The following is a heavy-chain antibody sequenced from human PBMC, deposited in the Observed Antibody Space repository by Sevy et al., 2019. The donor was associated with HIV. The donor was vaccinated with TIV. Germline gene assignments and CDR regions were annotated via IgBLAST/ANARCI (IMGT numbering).Heavy chain of an antibody. D-gene: IGHD1-26*01. Sequence: GGSLRLSCAASGFTFSSYSMNWVRQAPGKGLEWVSYISSSSGTTYYAASVEGRFTISRDNSKNMLSLQINSLRPEDTAVYYCARDGGYSVKWYPLYWGHGTLVTVSS. V-gene: IGHV3-48*01. CDR1: GFTFSSYS. CDR2: ISSSSGTT. CDR3: ARDGGYSVKWYPLY. J-gene: IGHJ4*01.